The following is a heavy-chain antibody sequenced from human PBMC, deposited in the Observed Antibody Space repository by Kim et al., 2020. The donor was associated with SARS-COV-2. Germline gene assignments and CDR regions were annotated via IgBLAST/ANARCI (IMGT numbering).Heavy chain of an antibody. Sequence: SETLSLTCAVYGGSFSGYYWSWIRQPPGKGLEWIGEINHSGSTNYNPSLKRRVTISVDTSKNQFSLKLSPVTAADTAVYYCARGTRQWLVRGPYYYYMDVWGKGTTLTVSS. CDR2: INHSGST. V-gene: IGHV4-34*01. CDR1: GGSFSGYY. D-gene: IGHD6-19*01. CDR3: ARGTRQWLVRGPYYYYMDV. J-gene: IGHJ6*03.